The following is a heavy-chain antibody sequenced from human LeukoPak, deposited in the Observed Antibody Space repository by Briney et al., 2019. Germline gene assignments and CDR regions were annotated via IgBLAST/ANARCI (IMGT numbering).Heavy chain of an antibody. CDR1: GFTFSSYW. D-gene: IGHD2-15*01. V-gene: IGHV3-66*01. Sequence: GGSLRLSCAASGFTFSSYWMSWVRQAPGKGLEWVSVIYSGGSTYYADSVKGRFTISRDNSKNTLYLQMNSLRAEDTAVYYCARDGGDAFDIWGQGTMVTVSS. CDR3: ARDGGDAFDI. J-gene: IGHJ3*02. CDR2: IYSGGST.